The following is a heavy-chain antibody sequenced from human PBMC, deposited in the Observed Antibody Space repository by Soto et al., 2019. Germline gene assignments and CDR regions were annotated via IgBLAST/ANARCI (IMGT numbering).Heavy chain of an antibody. V-gene: IGHV1-46*01. D-gene: IGHD6-6*01. Sequence: QVQLVQSGAEVKKPGASVKVSCKASGYTFTSYYMHWVRQAPGQGLEWMGIINPSGGSRSYAQKFQGRVTMTRDTSTSTVYMELSSLGSEDTAVYYCARDRSIAARHVDYFDYWGQGTLVTVSS. CDR3: ARDRSIAARHVDYFDY. CDR2: INPSGGSR. CDR1: GYTFTSYY. J-gene: IGHJ4*02.